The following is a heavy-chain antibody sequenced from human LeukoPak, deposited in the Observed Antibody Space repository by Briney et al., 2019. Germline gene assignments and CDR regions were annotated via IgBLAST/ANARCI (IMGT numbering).Heavy chain of an antibody. CDR2: INHSGRT. CDR1: GGSFSGDY. J-gene: IGHJ4*02. V-gene: IGHV4-34*01. D-gene: IGHD3-10*01. Sequence: SETLSLTCVVYGGSFSGDYWSWIRQPPGRGLEWIGEINHSGRTNYNPSLKSRVTISVDTSKNQFSLKLSSVTAADTAVYYCAREGFGELSHFDYWGQGTLVTVSA. CDR3: AREGFGELSHFDY.